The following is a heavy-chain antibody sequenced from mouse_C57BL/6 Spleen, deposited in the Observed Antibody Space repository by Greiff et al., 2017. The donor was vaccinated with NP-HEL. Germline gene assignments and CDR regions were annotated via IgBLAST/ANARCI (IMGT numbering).Heavy chain of an antibody. CDR1: GYTFTSYW. Sequence: QVQLQQPGAELVRPGSSVKLSCKASGYTFTSYWMHWVKQRPIQGLEWIGNIDPSDSETHYNQKFKDKATLTVDKSSSTAYMQLSSLTSEDSAVYYCAKAPYGSSPFDYWGQGTTLTVSS. CDR3: AKAPYGSSPFDY. V-gene: IGHV1-52*01. D-gene: IGHD1-1*01. J-gene: IGHJ2*01. CDR2: IDPSDSET.